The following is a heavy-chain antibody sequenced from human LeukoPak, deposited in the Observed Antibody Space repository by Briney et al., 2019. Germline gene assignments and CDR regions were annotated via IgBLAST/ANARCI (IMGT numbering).Heavy chain of an antibody. J-gene: IGHJ4*02. V-gene: IGHV3-30*02. D-gene: IGHD3-9*01. CDR3: VYYDILTGYSPFDY. Sequence: PGGSLRLSCAASGFTFSSYGMHWVRQAPGKGLEWVAFIRYDGSNKYYADSVKGRFTISRDNSKNTLYLQMNSLRAEGTAVYYCVYYDILTGYSPFDYWGQGTLVTVSS. CDR2: IRYDGSNK. CDR1: GFTFSSYG.